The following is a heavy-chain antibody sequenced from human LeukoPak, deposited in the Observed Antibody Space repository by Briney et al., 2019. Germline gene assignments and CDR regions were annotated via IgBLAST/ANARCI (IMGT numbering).Heavy chain of an antibody. J-gene: IGHJ6*04. Sequence: PSQTLSLTCAVSGGSISSGGYSWSWIRQPPGKGLEWIGYIYHSGSTYYNPSLKSRVTISVDRSKNQFSLELSSVTAADTAVYYCARAPLLWFGESNYYYYYGMDVWGKGTTVTVSS. CDR2: IYHSGST. CDR1: GGSISSGGYS. D-gene: IGHD3-10*01. CDR3: ARAPLLWFGESNYYYYYGMDV. V-gene: IGHV4-30-2*01.